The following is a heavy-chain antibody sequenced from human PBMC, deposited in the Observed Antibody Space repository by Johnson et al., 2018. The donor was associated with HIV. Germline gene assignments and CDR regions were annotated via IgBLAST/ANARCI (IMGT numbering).Heavy chain of an antibody. Sequence: VQLVESGGGVVQPGRSLRLSCAASGFTFSSYAMPWVRQAPGKGLEWVSVIYSDGSTYYADSVQGRFTVSRDNSQNLLYLQLSSLRAEDTAVYYCARANYYHNWGQGTMVTVSS. J-gene: IGHJ3*02. CDR1: GFTFSSYA. D-gene: IGHD3-10*01. CDR3: ARANYYHN. V-gene: IGHV3-66*01. CDR2: IYSDGST.